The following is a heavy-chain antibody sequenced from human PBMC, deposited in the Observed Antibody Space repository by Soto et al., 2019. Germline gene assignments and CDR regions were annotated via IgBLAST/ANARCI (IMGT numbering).Heavy chain of an antibody. CDR1: GFTVSSDY. CDR3: ARVRYFWSGYFGWLDP. D-gene: IGHD3-3*01. J-gene: IGHJ5*02. Sequence: EVQLVETGGGLIQPGGSLRLSCAASGFTVSSDYMSWVRQAPGKGLEWVSVIYSGGSTYYADSVKGRFTISRDNSKNTLYLQMNSLRAEDTAVYYCARVRYFWSGYFGWLDPWGQGTLVTVSS. CDR2: IYSGGST. V-gene: IGHV3-53*02.